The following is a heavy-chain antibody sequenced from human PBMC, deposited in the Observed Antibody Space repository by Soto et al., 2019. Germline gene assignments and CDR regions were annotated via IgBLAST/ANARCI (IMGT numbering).Heavy chain of an antibody. D-gene: IGHD6-6*01. CDR1: GFTFSSYW. CDR3: ARGLAIAARPEAFDI. Sequence: GGSLRLSCAASGFTFSSYWMSWVRQAPGKGLEWVANIKQDGSEKYYVDSVKGRFTISRDNAKNSLYLQMNSLRAEDAAVYDCARGLAIAARPEAFDIWGQGTMVTVSS. V-gene: IGHV3-7*01. CDR2: IKQDGSEK. J-gene: IGHJ3*02.